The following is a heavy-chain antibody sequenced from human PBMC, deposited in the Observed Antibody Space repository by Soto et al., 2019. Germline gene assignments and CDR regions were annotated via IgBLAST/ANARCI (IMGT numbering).Heavy chain of an antibody. D-gene: IGHD4-17*01. J-gene: IGHJ3*01. CDR2: ISPSGTFM. CDR3: ARGGLYGDLPGWTGDAFDL. V-gene: IGHV3-21*01. CDR1: GWAVSSYN. Sequence: GRALMLSCAGSGWAVSSYNRNWVRQAPGKGLEWVSSISPSGTFMNSADSLKDRSSISRDNAEKSLFLQMNSLRGEDTAVYYCARGGLYGDLPGWTGDAFDLWGQGTMVPVSS.